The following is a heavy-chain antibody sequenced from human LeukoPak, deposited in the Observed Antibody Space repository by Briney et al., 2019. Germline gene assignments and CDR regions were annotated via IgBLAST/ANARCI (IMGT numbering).Heavy chain of an antibody. V-gene: IGHV3-11*06. Sequence: GGSLRLSCAASGFTFSDYYMSWIRQAPGKGLEWVSYISSSSSYTNYADSVKGRFTISRDNAKNSLYLQMNSLRAEDTAVYYCARDSPGSVRYFDYWGQGTLVTVSS. J-gene: IGHJ4*02. CDR3: ARDSPGSVRYFDY. CDR1: GFTFSDYY. CDR2: ISSSSSYT.